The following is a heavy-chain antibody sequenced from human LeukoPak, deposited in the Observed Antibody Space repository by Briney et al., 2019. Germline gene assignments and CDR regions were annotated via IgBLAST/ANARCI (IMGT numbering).Heavy chain of an antibody. V-gene: IGHV1-69*05. CDR2: IIPIFGTA. CDR1: GGTFSSYA. Sequence: SVKVSCKASGGTFSSYAISWVRQAPGQGLEWMGGIIPIFGTANYAQKFQGRVTMTRDMSTSTVYMELSSLRSEDTAVYYCARDLASLDVMDVWGKGTTVTVSS. J-gene: IGHJ6*03. CDR3: ARDLASLDVMDV.